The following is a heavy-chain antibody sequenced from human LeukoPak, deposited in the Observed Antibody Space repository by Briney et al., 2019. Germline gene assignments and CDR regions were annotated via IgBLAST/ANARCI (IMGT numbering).Heavy chain of an antibody. CDR3: ARASRWLAFDN. D-gene: IGHD6-19*01. Sequence: GGSLRLSCAASEFTFSNYAMNWVRQAPGKGLEWVSVIYNGDNTYYADSVQGRFTISKDNSKNTLYLQMNSLRPEDTAVYFCARASRWLAFDNWGQGTLVTVSS. CDR2: IYNGDNT. V-gene: IGHV3-66*01. J-gene: IGHJ4*02. CDR1: EFTFSNYA.